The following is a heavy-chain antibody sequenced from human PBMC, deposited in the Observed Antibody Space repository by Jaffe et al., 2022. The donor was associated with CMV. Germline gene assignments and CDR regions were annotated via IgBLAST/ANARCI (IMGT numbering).Heavy chain of an antibody. V-gene: IGHV3-48*03. J-gene: IGHJ3*02. CDR1: GFTFSSYE. CDR3: ASLGGENFRTSIAAATDAFDI. D-gene: IGHD6-13*01. CDR2: ISSSGSTI. Sequence: EVQLVESGGGLVQPGGSLRLSCAASGFTFSSYEMNWVRQAPGKGLEWVSYISSSGSTIYYADSVKGRFTISRDNAKNSLYLQMNSLRAEDTAVYYCASLGGENFRTSIAAATDAFDIWGQGTMVTVSS.